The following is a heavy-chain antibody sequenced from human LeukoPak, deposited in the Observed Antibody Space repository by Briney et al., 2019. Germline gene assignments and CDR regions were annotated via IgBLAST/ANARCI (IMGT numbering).Heavy chain of an antibody. J-gene: IGHJ4*02. Sequence: SVKVSCKASGGTFSSCAISWVRQAPGQGLEWMGGIIPIFGTANYAQKFQGRVTITTDESTSTAYMELSSLRSEDTAVYYCARDGKYYYDSSSYLPGYYFDYWGQGTLVTVSS. V-gene: IGHV1-69*05. CDR2: IIPIFGTA. CDR3: ARDGKYYYDSSSYLPGYYFDY. D-gene: IGHD3-22*01. CDR1: GGTFSSCA.